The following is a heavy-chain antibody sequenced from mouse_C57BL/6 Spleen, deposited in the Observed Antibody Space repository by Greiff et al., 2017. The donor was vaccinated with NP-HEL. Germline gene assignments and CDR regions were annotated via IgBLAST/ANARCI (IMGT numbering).Heavy chain of an antibody. CDR3: TREGLSTVVPYYFDY. Sequence: VQLQQSGAELVRPGASVTLSCKASGYTFTDYEMHWVKQTHVHGLEWIGAIDPETGGTAYNQKFKGKAILTADKPSSTAYMELRSLTSEDSAVYYCTREGLSTVVPYYFDYWGQRTTLTVSS. D-gene: IGHD1-1*01. J-gene: IGHJ2*01. V-gene: IGHV1-15*01. CDR1: GYTFTDYE. CDR2: IDPETGGT.